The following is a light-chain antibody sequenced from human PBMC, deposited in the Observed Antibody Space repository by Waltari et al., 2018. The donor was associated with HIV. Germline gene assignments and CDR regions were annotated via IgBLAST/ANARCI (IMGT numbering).Light chain of an antibody. CDR2: EVY. Sequence: QSALTQPPSASGSPGQSVTISCTGSSSDIGGYDFVSWFQQHPGKAPKLVIYEVYKRPSGVPDRFSGSKSGNTASLTVSGLQAEDEAYYHCSSYAGNYNLVFGGWTKLTVL. CDR1: SSDIGGYDF. J-gene: IGLJ3*02. CDR3: SSYAGNYNLV. V-gene: IGLV2-8*01.